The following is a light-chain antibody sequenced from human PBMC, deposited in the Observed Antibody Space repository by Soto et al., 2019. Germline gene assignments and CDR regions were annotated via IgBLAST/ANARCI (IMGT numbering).Light chain of an antibody. Sequence: DIPMTQSPSTLSASVGDRVTITCRASQSISSRLAWYQQKPGKAPKLLIYKASSVESGVPSRFSGSGSGTEFTLTISSLQPDDFATYYCQQYNSYSLTFGGGTKVEIK. CDR2: KAS. CDR3: QQYNSYSLT. V-gene: IGKV1-5*03. J-gene: IGKJ4*01. CDR1: QSISSR.